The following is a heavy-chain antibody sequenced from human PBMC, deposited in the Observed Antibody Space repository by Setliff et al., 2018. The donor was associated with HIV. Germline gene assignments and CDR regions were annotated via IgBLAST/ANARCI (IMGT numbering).Heavy chain of an antibody. Sequence: SETLSLTCTVSGGSITSGGDSWSWIRQHPGKGLKWIGYISYSGITYYDPSLKSQLTMSVDTSNNQFSLKLSSATAADTAVYYCARVLGVRRDYYDSSAPLRAAFDIWGQGTMVTVSS. J-gene: IGHJ3*02. V-gene: IGHV4-31*01. D-gene: IGHD3-22*01. CDR1: GGSITSGGDS. CDR3: ARVLGVRRDYYDSSAPLRAAFDI. CDR2: ISYSGIT.